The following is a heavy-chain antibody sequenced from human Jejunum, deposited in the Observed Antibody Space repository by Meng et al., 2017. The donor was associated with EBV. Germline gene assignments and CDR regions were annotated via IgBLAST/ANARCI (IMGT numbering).Heavy chain of an antibody. CDR3: ARLGGYASGTYYPIDP. CDR1: GWCFRDYS. D-gene: IGHD3-10*01. J-gene: IGHJ5*02. CDR2: INHGGGA. Sequence: VHVQQAGPGIWTPPEALSLTLAGDGWCFRDYSWHWFRQAPGKGLEWIGEINHGGGAIYNPSLKSRVTISVDTSKNQFSLKLSSVTAADTAVYYCARLGGYASGTYYPIDPWGQGTLVTVSS. V-gene: IGHV4-34*01.